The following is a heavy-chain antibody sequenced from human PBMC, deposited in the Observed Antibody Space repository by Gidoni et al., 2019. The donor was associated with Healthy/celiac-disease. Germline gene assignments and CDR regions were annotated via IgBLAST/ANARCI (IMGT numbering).Heavy chain of an antibody. V-gene: IGHV5-51*01. CDR3: ARVVSDYFVMDV. CDR1: GYSVTSYW. D-gene: IGHD2-15*01. CDR2: IYHGDSET. Sequence: EVQLVQYGAEVKQPGESLKISCKGSGYSVTSYWIGWVRQMPGKGLEWMGIIYHGDSETRYRPSFQGQVTIAADKSISTAYMQWSILKASDTAMYYCARVVSDYFVMDVWGQGTTVTVSS. J-gene: IGHJ6*02.